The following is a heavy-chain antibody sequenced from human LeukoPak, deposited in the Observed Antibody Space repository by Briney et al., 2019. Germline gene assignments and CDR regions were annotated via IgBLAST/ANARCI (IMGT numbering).Heavy chain of an antibody. Sequence: GGSLRLSCAASGFTFSSYGMSWVRQAPGKGLEWVSAISGSGGSTYYADSVKGRFTISRDNSKNTLYLQMNSLRAEDTAVYYCARGHYYDSSGYYSFDYWGQGTLVTVSS. D-gene: IGHD3-22*01. V-gene: IGHV3-23*01. CDR2: ISGSGGST. CDR3: ARGHYYDSSGYYSFDY. J-gene: IGHJ4*02. CDR1: GFTFSSYG.